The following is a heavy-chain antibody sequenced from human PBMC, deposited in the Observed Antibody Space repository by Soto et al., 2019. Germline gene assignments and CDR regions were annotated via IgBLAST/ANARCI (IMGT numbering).Heavy chain of an antibody. V-gene: IGHV3-53*02. Sequence: EVQLVETGGGVIQPGGSLRLSCAASGFTVSGNYMSWVRQAPGKGLEWVSVIYYGGGTYYADSVKGRYTISRDNSKNTLYLQMNSLRSEDTAVYYCASTRGSSYDYCGQGTLVTVSS. CDR1: GFTVSGNY. CDR3: ASTRGSSYDY. D-gene: IGHD6-6*01. J-gene: IGHJ4*02. CDR2: IYYGGGT.